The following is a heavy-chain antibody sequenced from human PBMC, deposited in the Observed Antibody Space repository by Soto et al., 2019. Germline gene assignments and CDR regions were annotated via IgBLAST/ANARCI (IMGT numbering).Heavy chain of an antibody. CDR1: GGSISSGGYY. D-gene: IGHD1-26*01. Sequence: ASETLSLTCTVSGGSISSGGYYWSWIRQHPGKGLEWIGYIYYSGSTYYNPSLKSRVTISVDTSKNQFSLKLSSVTAADTAVYYCARDGTYYFDYWGQGTLVTVAS. V-gene: IGHV4-31*03. J-gene: IGHJ4*02. CDR2: IYYSGST. CDR3: ARDGTYYFDY.